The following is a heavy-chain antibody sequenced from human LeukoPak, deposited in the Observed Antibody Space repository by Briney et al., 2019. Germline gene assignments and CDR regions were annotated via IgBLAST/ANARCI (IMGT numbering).Heavy chain of an antibody. J-gene: IGHJ3*02. V-gene: IGHV3-66*01. CDR2: IYSGGNT. D-gene: IGHD1-26*01. Sequence: QPGGSLILSCAASGFTVSSNCMTWVRQAPGKGLEWVSVIYSGGNTYYADSVKGRFTISRDNTKTTLYLQMNRLRADDTAVYYCARDVGFIVGATPGAFDIWGQGTMVTVSS. CDR3: ARDVGFIVGATPGAFDI. CDR1: GFTVSSNC.